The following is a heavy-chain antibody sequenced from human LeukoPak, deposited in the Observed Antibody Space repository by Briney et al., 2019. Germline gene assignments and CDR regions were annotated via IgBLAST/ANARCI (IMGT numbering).Heavy chain of an antibody. Sequence: GGSLRLSCVASGFTLSTNWMHWVRQGPGKGLVWVSRINTDGSITSYADSVKGRFTISRDNAKNTLYLQMNSLRAEDTAVYYCVRGVGTNWGQGTLVTVSS. J-gene: IGHJ4*02. CDR2: INTDGSIT. V-gene: IGHV3-74*01. CDR3: VRGVGTN. D-gene: IGHD2-2*01. CDR1: GFTLSTNW.